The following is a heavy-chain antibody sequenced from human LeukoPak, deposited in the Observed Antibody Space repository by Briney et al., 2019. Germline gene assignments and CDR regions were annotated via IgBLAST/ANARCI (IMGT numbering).Heavy chain of an antibody. CDR2: IFPGDSNT. CDR3: AGWSGRYYY. CDR1: GYSFTSYW. V-gene: IGHV5-51*01. Sequence: GESLKISCKGSGYSFTSYWIAWVRQMPGKGLEWMGVIFPGDSNTRYSPSFQGQVTISADKSVSTAYLQWSSLKASDTAMYYCAGWSGRYYYWGQGTLVTISS. J-gene: IGHJ4*02. D-gene: IGHD1-26*01.